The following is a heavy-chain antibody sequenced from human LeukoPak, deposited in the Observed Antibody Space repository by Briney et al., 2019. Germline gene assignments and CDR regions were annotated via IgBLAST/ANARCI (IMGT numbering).Heavy chain of an antibody. D-gene: IGHD5-18*01. Sequence: SETLSLTCTVSGGSISDYYWSWIRQPPGKGLEWIGYIYHSGSTNYNPSLKSRVTISVDTSKNQFSLKLTSVTAADTAVYYCARCHSYGPAGYFDLWGRGTLVTVSS. V-gene: IGHV4-59*08. CDR1: GGSISDYY. J-gene: IGHJ2*01. CDR3: ARCHSYGPAGYFDL. CDR2: IYHSGST.